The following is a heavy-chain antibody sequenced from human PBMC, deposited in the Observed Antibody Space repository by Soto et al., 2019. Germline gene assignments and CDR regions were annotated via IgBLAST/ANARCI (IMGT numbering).Heavy chain of an antibody. CDR2: IYSGGST. CDR3: ARDFGADSYGFTNGMDV. J-gene: IGHJ6*02. V-gene: IGHV3-66*01. Sequence: EVQLVESGGGLVQPGGSLRLSCAASGFTVSSNYMSWVRQAPGKGLEWVSVIYSGGSTYYADSVKGRFTISRDNSKNTLYLQMNSLRAEDTAVYYCARDFGADSYGFTNGMDVWGQGTTVTVSS. CDR1: GFTVSSNY. D-gene: IGHD5-18*01.